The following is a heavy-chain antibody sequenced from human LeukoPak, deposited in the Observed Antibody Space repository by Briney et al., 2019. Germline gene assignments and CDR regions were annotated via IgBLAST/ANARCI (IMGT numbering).Heavy chain of an antibody. V-gene: IGHV3-23*01. CDR2: ISGSGGST. CDR3: ARASGSYHRSMAYYFDY. D-gene: IGHD1-26*01. Sequence: PGGSLRLSCAASGFTFSSHGMSWVRQAPGKGLEWVSAISGSGGSTYYADSVKGRFTISRDNSKNTLYLQMNSLRAEDTAVYYCARASGSYHRSMAYYFDYWGQGTLVTVSS. J-gene: IGHJ4*02. CDR1: GFTFSSHG.